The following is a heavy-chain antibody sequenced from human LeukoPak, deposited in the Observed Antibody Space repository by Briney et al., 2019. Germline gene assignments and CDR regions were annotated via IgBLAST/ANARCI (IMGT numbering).Heavy chain of an antibody. CDR3: ARDQLAAAGTVDY. D-gene: IGHD6-13*01. J-gene: IGHJ4*02. CDR2: ISSSSGYT. Sequence: GSLRLSCAASGFTFSDYYMSWIRQAPGKGLEWVSYISSSSGYTNYADSVKGRFTISRDNAKNSLYLQMNSLRAEDTAVYYCARDQLAAAGTVDYWGQGTLVTVSS. V-gene: IGHV3-11*06. CDR1: GFTFSDYY.